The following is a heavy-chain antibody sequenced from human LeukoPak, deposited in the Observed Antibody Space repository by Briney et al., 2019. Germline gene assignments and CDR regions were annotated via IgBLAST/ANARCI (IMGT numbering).Heavy chain of an antibody. CDR1: GYTCTSYG. V-gene: IGHV1-18*01. D-gene: IGHD3-3*01. CDR2: ISAYNGNT. J-gene: IGHJ6*03. Sequence: ASVKVSCKASGYTCTSYGISWVRQAPGQGLEWMGWISAYNGNTNYAQKLQGRVTMTTDTSTSTAYMELRSLRSDDTAVYYCASMTRADYDFWSGYSDTYYYYYYMDVWGKGTTVTVSS. CDR3: ASMTRADYDFWSGYSDTYYYYYYMDV.